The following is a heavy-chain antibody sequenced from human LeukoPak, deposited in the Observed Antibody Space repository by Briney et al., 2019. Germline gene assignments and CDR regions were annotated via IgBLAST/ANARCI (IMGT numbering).Heavy chain of an antibody. CDR2: IYDSGST. CDR3: ASLTTADAFDI. V-gene: IGHV4-59*01. D-gene: IGHD3-22*01. Sequence: PSETLSLTCTVSGGSISSYYWSWIRQPPGKGLEWIGYIYDSGSTNYNPSLKSRVTISVDTSKDQFSLKLSSVTAADTAVFYCASLTTADAFDIWGQGTMVTVSS. CDR1: GGSISSYY. J-gene: IGHJ3*02.